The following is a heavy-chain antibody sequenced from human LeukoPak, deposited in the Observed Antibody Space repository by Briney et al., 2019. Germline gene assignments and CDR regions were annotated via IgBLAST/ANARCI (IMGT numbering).Heavy chain of an antibody. CDR2: ISAYNGNT. CDR3: AKGGGYSGYDFDY. V-gene: IGHV1-18*01. J-gene: IGHJ4*02. D-gene: IGHD5-12*01. CDR1: GYTFTSYG. Sequence: ASVKVSCKASGYTFTSYGISWVRQAPGQGLEWMGWISAYNGNTNYAQKLQGRVTMTRNTSISTAYMELSSLRSEDTAVYYCAKGGGYSGYDFDYWGQGTLVTVSS.